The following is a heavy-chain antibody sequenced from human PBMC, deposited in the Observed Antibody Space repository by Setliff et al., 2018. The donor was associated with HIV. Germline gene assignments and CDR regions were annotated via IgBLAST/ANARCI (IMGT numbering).Heavy chain of an antibody. CDR3: ARDLKRPNSNFWGGYPIPFDS. V-gene: IGHV7-4-1*02. Sequence: VASVKVSCKASGYTFNNYAMNWVRQAPGQGLELMGWINTNTGNPTYAQGFTGRFVFSLDTSVSTAYLQISSLKAEDTAVYFCARDLKRPNSNFWGGYPIPFDSWGQGTLVTVSS. CDR1: GYTFNNYA. D-gene: IGHD3-3*01. CDR2: INTNTGNP. J-gene: IGHJ4*02.